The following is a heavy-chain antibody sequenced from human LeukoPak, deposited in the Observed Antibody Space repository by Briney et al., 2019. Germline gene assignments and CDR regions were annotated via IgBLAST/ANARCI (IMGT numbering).Heavy chain of an antibody. CDR3: ARDSTYYYDSSGYSLDY. J-gene: IGHJ4*02. V-gene: IGHV1-69*13. Sequence: SVKVSCKASGGTFSSYAISWVRQAPGQGLEWMGGIIPIFGTANYAQKFQGRVTITADESTSTAYMELSSLRSEDTAVYYCARDSTYYYDSSGYSLDYWGQGTLVTVSS. D-gene: IGHD3-22*01. CDR1: GGTFSSYA. CDR2: IIPIFGTA.